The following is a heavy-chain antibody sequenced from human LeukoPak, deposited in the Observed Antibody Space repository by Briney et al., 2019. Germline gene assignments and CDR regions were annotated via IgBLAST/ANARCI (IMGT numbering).Heavy chain of an antibody. CDR3: ARGSIAAAVNWFDP. V-gene: IGHV6-1*01. CDR2: TYYRSKWYN. CDR1: GDSVSSNSAA. Sequence: SQTLSLTCAISGDSVSSNSAAWNWLRQSPSRGLEWRGRTYYRSKWYNDYAVSVKSRITINPDTSKNQFSLQLNSVTPEDTAVYYCARGSIAAAVNWFDPWGQGTLVTVSS. D-gene: IGHD6-13*01. J-gene: IGHJ5*02.